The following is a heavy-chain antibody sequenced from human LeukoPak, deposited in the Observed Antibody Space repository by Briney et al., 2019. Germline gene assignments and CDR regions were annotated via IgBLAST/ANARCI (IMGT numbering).Heavy chain of an antibody. CDR2: ISSSSSYT. CDR1: GFTFSDYY. D-gene: IGHD3-22*01. CDR3: ARGALGSGYSDAFDI. V-gene: IGHV3-11*05. Sequence: GGSLRLSCAASGFTFSDYYMSWIRQAPGKGLEWVSYISSSSSYTNYADSVKGRFTISRDNAKNSLYLQMNSLRAEDTAVYYCARGALGSGYSDAFDIWGQGTTVTVSS. J-gene: IGHJ3*02.